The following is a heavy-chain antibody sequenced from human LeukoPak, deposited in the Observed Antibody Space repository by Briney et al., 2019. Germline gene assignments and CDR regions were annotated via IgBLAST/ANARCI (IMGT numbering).Heavy chain of an antibody. CDR2: TSYDGGKK. CDR1: GFTFTSYG. D-gene: IGHD5-18*01. CDR3: AKGRQQWWTFDALDI. Sequence: GGSLRLSCAASGFTFTSYGMHWVRQAPGKGLEWVALTSYDGGKKYYADSVKGRFTISRDNSKNTLYLQVNSLIPDDAVDYYCAKGRQQWWTFDALDIWGQGTMVTVSS. J-gene: IGHJ3*02. V-gene: IGHV3-30*18.